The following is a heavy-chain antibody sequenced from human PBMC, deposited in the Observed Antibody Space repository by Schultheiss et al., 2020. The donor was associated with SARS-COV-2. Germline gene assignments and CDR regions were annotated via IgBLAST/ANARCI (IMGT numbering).Heavy chain of an antibody. CDR1: GFTFVNDD. D-gene: IGHD2/OR15-2a*01. CDR2: IRSKAYGGTT. Sequence: GGSLRLSCAASGFTFVNDDYMSWFRQAPGKGLEWVGFIRSKAYGGTTEYAASVKGRFTISRDDSKSIAYLQMNSLKTEDTAVYYCTRDDSTYGMDVWGQGTTVTVSS. V-gene: IGHV3-49*03. J-gene: IGHJ6*02. CDR3: TRDDSTYGMDV.